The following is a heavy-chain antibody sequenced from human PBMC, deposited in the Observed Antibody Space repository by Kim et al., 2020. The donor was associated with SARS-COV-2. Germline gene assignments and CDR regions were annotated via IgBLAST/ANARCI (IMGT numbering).Heavy chain of an antibody. D-gene: IGHD2-21*02. Sequence: YAGSVKGRFTISRDNSKNTLYLQMNSLRAEDTAVYYCAKDNWVVVTAIFHWGQGTLVTVSS. J-gene: IGHJ4*02. CDR3: AKDNWVVVTAIFH. V-gene: IGHV3-23*01.